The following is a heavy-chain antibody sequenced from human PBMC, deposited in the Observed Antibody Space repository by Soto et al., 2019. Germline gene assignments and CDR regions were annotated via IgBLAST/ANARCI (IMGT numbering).Heavy chain of an antibody. CDR2: ISAYNGNT. CDR3: ARDRIAAAGTCWFDP. Sequence: ASVKVSCKASGYTFTSYGISWVRQAPGQGLEWMGWISAYNGNTNYAQKLQGRVTTTTDTSTSTAYMELRSLRSDDTAVYYCARDRIAAAGTCWFDPWGQGTLVTVSS. J-gene: IGHJ5*02. CDR1: GYTFTSYG. V-gene: IGHV1-18*04. D-gene: IGHD6-13*01.